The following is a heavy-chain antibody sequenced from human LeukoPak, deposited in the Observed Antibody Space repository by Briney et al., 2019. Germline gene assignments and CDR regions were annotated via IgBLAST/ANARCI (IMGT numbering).Heavy chain of an antibody. Sequence: ASVKVSCKASRYTFTAYYIHWVRQAPGQRLEWIGWINPDSGGTRSAQKFQGRVTMTRDTTISTAYMELTRLRSDDTAVYYCARVVRGVMGATYYFDYWGQGTLVTVSS. D-gene: IGHD3-10*01. CDR1: RYTFTAYY. CDR2: INPDSGGT. J-gene: IGHJ4*02. CDR3: ARVVRGVMGATYYFDY. V-gene: IGHV1-2*02.